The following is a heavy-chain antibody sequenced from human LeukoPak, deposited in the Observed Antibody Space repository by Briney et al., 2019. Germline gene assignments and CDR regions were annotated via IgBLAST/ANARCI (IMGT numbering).Heavy chain of an antibody. J-gene: IGHJ4*02. Sequence: ETLSLTCTVSGGSISSSIYYWGWIRQPPGKGLEWVSVIYSGGSTYYADSVKGRFTISRDNSKNTLYLQMNSLRAEDTAVYYCARVLRRITIFGVVTYYFDYWGQGTLVTVSS. CDR2: IYSGGST. V-gene: IGHV3-66*01. CDR1: GGSISSSIYY. CDR3: ARVLRRITIFGVVTYYFDY. D-gene: IGHD3-3*01.